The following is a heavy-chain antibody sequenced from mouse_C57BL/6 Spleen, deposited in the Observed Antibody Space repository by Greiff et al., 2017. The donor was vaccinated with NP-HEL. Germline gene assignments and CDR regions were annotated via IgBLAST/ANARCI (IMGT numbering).Heavy chain of an antibody. D-gene: IGHD2-5*01. CDR2: IYPRDGST. J-gene: IGHJ1*03. Sequence: VQLQQSGPELVKPGASVKLSCKASGYTFTSYDINWVKQRPGQGLEWIGWIYPRDGSTKYNEKFKGKATLTVDTSSSTSYMELHSLTSEDSAVYFCARGGYSNYGWYFDVWGTGTTVTVSS. V-gene: IGHV1-85*01. CDR1: GYTFTSYD. CDR3: ARGGYSNYGWYFDV.